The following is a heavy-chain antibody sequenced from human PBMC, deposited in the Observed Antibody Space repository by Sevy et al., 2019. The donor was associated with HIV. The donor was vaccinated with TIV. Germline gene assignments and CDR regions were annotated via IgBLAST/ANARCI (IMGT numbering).Heavy chain of an antibody. V-gene: IGHV3-7*01. J-gene: IGHJ4*02. CDR1: GFTFSSSW. CDR3: ARVGSYYSNYPFDD. Sequence: GGSLRLSCEASGFTFSSSWMSWVRQAPGKGLEWVANIKEDGSGKFYVDSVKGRFTISRDNTKNSLYLQMNSLRAEDTAVYYCARVGSYYSNYPFDDWGQGTLVTVSS. D-gene: IGHD4-4*01. CDR2: IKEDGSGK.